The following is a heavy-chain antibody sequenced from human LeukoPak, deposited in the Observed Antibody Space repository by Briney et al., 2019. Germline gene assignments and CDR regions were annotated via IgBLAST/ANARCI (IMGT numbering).Heavy chain of an antibody. Sequence: RCASEKVSCKASGYAPPNFYVYSVRQAPGQGLEWMGWISAYNGNTNYAQKLQGRVTMTTDTSTSTAYMELRSLRSDDTAVYYCARQGGSSWANFDYWGQGTLVAVSS. V-gene: IGHV1-18*01. J-gene: IGHJ4*02. CDR3: ARQGGSSWANFDY. D-gene: IGHD6-13*01. CDR2: ISAYNGNT. CDR1: GYAPPNFY.